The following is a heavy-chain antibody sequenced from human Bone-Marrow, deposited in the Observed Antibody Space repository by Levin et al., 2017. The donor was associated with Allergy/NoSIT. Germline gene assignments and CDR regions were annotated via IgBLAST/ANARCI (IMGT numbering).Heavy chain of an antibody. Sequence: QSGGSLRLSCAASGFTFSSYAMSWVRQAPGKGLEWVSAISGSGGSTYYADSVKGRFTISRDNSKNTLYLQMNSLRAEDTAVYYCAKEGLPPIAAAGTGGEDGVHYWGQGTLVTVSS. D-gene: IGHD6-13*01. CDR2: ISGSGGST. J-gene: IGHJ4*02. V-gene: IGHV3-23*01. CDR1: GFTFSSYA. CDR3: AKEGLPPIAAAGTGGEDGVHY.